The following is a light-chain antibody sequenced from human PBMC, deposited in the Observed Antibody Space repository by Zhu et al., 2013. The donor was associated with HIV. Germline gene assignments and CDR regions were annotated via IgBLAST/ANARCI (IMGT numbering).Light chain of an antibody. CDR3: QQYYDYPQT. CDR1: QGISNY. J-gene: IGKJ1*01. CDR2: AAS. Sequence: AIRMTQSPSSLSASTGDRVTITCRASQGISNYVAWYQQKPGNAPKLLIFAASTLQSGVPSRFSGSGSGTDFTLKISFLQSEDFATYYCQQYYDYPQTFGQGTKVET. V-gene: IGKV1-8*01.